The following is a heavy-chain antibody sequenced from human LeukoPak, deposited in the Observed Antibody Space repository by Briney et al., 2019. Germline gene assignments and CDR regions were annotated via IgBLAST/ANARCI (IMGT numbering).Heavy chain of an antibody. CDR2: IWYDGSNK. Sequence: TGGSLRLSCAASGFTFSSDGMHWVRQAPGKGLGWVAVIWYDGSNKYYADSVKGRFTISRDNSKNTLYLQMNSLRAEDTAVYYCATTLNYSYGYTDYWGQGTLVTVSS. CDR3: ATTLNYSYGYTDY. CDR1: GFTFSSDG. V-gene: IGHV3-33*01. J-gene: IGHJ4*02. D-gene: IGHD5-18*01.